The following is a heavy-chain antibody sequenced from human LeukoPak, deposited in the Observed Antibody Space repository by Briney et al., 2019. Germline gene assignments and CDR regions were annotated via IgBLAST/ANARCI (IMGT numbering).Heavy chain of an antibody. J-gene: IGHJ4*02. V-gene: IGHV4-39*01. Sequence: PSETLSLTCTVSGGSISSSSYYWGWIRQPPGKGLEWIGSIYYSGNTYYNPSLKSRVTISVDTSKKQSSLKLSSVTAADTAVYYCALGVEMATIHSDYWGQGTLVTVSS. CDR3: ALGVEMATIHSDY. D-gene: IGHD5-24*01. CDR1: GGSISSSSYY. CDR2: IYYSGNT.